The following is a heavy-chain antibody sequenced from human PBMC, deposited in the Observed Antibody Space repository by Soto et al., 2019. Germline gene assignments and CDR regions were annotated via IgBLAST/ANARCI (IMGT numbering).Heavy chain of an antibody. CDR3: VRSGHSFGGVM. V-gene: IGHV4-59*01. D-gene: IGHD3-16*01. Sequence: SETLSLTCTVSGASMNNYYGSWFRQPPGKGLEWIGYMYYSGGSNSNPSLKGRVTISVDTSKNQISLKLTSVTAADTAVYYCVRSGHSFGGVMWGQGTLVTVSS. CDR1: GASMNNYY. CDR2: MYYSGGS. J-gene: IGHJ4*02.